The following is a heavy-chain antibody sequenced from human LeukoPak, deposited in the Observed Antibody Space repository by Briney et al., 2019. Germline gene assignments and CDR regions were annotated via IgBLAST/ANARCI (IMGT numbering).Heavy chain of an antibody. J-gene: IGHJ6*02. D-gene: IGHD7-27*01. V-gene: IGHV3-30*03. CDR2: ISFDGSNK. CDR1: GFAFSSCG. Sequence: GGSLRLSCAASGFAFSSCGMHWVRQAPGKGLEWVAFISFDGSNKYSADSVKGRFTISRDNFKNTLFLQMNTLRAEDTAIYYCASLGPGAVLYGMDVWGQGTTVTVSS. CDR3: ASLGPGAVLYGMDV.